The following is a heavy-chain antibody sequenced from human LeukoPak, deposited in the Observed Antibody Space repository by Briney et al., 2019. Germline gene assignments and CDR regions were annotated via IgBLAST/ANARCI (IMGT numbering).Heavy chain of an antibody. CDR3: AFSAWYGVY. CDR2: ISKSGSTI. CDR1: GFIFSTSE. Sequence: GGSLRLSCAASGFIFSTSEMNWVRQAPGRGLEWVSYISKSGSTIYYADSVKGRFTLSRDNAKNSLYLQMNSLRPEDTAVYYCAFSAWYGVYCGQGTLVTVSS. V-gene: IGHV3-48*03. D-gene: IGHD6-19*01. J-gene: IGHJ4*02.